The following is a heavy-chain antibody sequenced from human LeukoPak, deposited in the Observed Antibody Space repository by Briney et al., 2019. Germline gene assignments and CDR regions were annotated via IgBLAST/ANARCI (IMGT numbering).Heavy chain of an antibody. CDR3: ARTIAAAGKRNNWFDP. D-gene: IGHD6-13*01. CDR2: INPDGSNI. J-gene: IGHJ5*02. Sequence: GGSLRLSCAASGFTFSNYWMSWVRQVPGKGLVWVSRINPDGSNIGYADSVKGRFTISRDDAKNALYLQMNSLRAEDTAVYYCARTIAAAGKRNNWFDPWGQGTLVTVSS. V-gene: IGHV3-74*01. CDR1: GFTFSNYW.